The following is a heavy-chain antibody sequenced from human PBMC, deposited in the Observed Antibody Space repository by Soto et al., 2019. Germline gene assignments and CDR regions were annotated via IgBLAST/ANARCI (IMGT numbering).Heavy chain of an antibody. V-gene: IGHV1-69*13. Sequence: SVKVSCKASGGTFSSYAISWVRQAPGQGLEWMGGIIPIFGTANYAQKFQGRVTITADESTSTAYMELSSLRSEDTAVYYCARVGETTYYYDSSGYFDYWGQGTLVTVSS. D-gene: IGHD3-22*01. CDR2: IIPIFGTA. CDR3: ARVGETTYYYDSSGYFDY. CDR1: GGTFSSYA. J-gene: IGHJ4*02.